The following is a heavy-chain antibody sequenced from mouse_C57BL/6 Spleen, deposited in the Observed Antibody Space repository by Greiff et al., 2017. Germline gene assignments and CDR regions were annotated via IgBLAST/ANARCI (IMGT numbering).Heavy chain of an antibody. D-gene: IGHD2-1*01. CDR2: INPYNGDT. J-gene: IGHJ1*03. CDR3: ARGNYWYFDV. V-gene: IGHV1-20*01. CDR1: GYSFTGYF. Sequence: EVQLQQSGPELVKPGASVKISCKASGYSFTGYFMNWVMQSHGKSLEWIGRINPYNGDTFYNQKFKGKATLTVDTSSSTAHMELRSLTSEDSAVYYCARGNYWYFDVWGTGTTVTVSS.